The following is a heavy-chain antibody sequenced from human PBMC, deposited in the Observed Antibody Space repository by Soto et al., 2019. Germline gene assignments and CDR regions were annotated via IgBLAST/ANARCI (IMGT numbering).Heavy chain of an antibody. J-gene: IGHJ4*02. Sequence: GGSLRLSCAASGFTFRSYGMHWVRQAPGKGLDWVAVISYDGNNKYYADSVKGRFTISRDNSKNTLYLQMNSLRAEDAAVYYCAKDVWATTAPGYWGQGTLVTVSS. CDR2: ISYDGNNK. D-gene: IGHD1-26*01. CDR3: AKDVWATTAPGY. V-gene: IGHV3-30*18. CDR1: GFTFRSYG.